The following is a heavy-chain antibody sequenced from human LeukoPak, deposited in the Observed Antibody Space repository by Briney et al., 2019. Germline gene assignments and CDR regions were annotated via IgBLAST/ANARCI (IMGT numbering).Heavy chain of an antibody. CDR2: IYHSGST. D-gene: IGHD5-24*01. Sequence: PSETLSLTCTVSGYSISSGYYWGWIRQPPGKGLEWIGSIYHSGSTYYNPSLKSRVTISIDTSKNQFSLKLSSVTAADTAVYYCARDHYSPPGGYNLGFWGQGTLATVSS. V-gene: IGHV4-38-2*02. J-gene: IGHJ4*02. CDR3: ARDHYSPPGGYNLGF. CDR1: GYSISSGYY.